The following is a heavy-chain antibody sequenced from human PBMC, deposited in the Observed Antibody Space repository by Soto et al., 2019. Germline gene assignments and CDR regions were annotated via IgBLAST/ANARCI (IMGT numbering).Heavy chain of an antibody. V-gene: IGHV3-30-3*01. CDR2: ISYDGSNK. J-gene: IGHJ4*02. Sequence: PGGSLRLSCAASGFTFSSYAMHWVRQAPGKGLEWVAVISYDGSNKYYADSVKGRFTISRDNTKNTLYLQMNSLRAEDTAVYYCASAYYYESSGPFDYWGQGTLVTVSS. CDR1: GFTFSSYA. CDR3: ASAYYYESSGPFDY. D-gene: IGHD3-22*01.